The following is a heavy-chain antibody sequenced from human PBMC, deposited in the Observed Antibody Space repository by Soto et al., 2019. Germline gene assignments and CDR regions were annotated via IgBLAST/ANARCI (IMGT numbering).Heavy chain of an antibody. CDR2: TYPGDSDT. V-gene: IGHV5-51*01. CDR1: GYSFTSYW. J-gene: IGHJ5*02. Sequence: GESLKISCKGSGYSFTSYWIGWVRQMPGKGLEWMGITYPGDSDTRYNPSFQGQVTISADKSISTAYLQWSSLKTSDTAMYYCVRSDRYFEFDPWGQGTLVTVSS. CDR3: VRSDRYFEFDP. D-gene: IGHD3-9*01.